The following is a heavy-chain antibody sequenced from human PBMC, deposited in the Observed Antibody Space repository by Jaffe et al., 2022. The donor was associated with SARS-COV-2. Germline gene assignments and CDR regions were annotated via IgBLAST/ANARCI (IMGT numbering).Heavy chain of an antibody. D-gene: IGHD1-1*01. CDR3: AKDRLPGGHYYMDV. Sequence: EVQLVESGGDLVQPGGSLRLSCAISGFTFSNYAMTWVRQAPGKGLEWVTGISYSGGVTYYADSVKGRFTISRDNSKNTLYLQMNSLRAEDTAVYYCAKDRLPGGHYYMDVWGKGTTVTVSS. CDR1: GFTFSNYA. V-gene: IGHV3-23*04. J-gene: IGHJ6*03. CDR2: ISYSGGVT.